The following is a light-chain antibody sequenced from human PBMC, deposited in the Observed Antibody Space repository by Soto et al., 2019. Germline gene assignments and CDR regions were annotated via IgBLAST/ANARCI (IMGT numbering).Light chain of an antibody. CDR2: RNN. J-gene: IGLJ1*01. Sequence: QSVLTQPPSAPGTPGQRVTISFSGSSSNIGSNYVYWYQQLPGTAPKLLIYRNNQRPSGVPDRFSGSKPGTSASLAISGLRSEDEADYYCAAWDDSLSGFYVFGTGTKVTVL. CDR3: AAWDDSLSGFYV. V-gene: IGLV1-47*01. CDR1: SSNIGSNY.